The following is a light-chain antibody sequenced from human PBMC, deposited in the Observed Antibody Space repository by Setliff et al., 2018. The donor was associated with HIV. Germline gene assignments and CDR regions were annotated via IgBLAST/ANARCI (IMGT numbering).Light chain of an antibody. J-gene: IGLJ1*01. CDR3: SSYTTSGTL. V-gene: IGLV2-14*03. CDR1: RSDVGGYNY. CDR2: DVS. Sequence: QSALTQAASVSGSPGQSITMSCTGTRSDVGGYNYVSWYQQHPGKAPKLMIYDVSNRPSGVSNRFSGSKSGNTASLTISGLQAEDEADYYCSSYTTSGTLFGAGTKVTVL.